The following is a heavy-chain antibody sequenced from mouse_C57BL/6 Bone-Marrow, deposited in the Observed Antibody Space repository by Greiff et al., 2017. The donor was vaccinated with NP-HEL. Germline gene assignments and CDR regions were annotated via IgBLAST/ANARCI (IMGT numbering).Heavy chain of an antibody. D-gene: IGHD2-5*01. V-gene: IGHV5-17*01. CDR1: GFTFSDYG. Sequence: EVQGVESGGGLVKPGGSLKLSCAASGFTFSDYGMHWVRQAPEKGLEWVAYISSGSSTIYYADTVKGRFTISRDNAKNTLFLQMTSLRSEDTAMYDCATAYYSNYRYFDVWGTGTTVTVSS. J-gene: IGHJ1*03. CDR3: ATAYYSNYRYFDV. CDR2: ISSGSSTI.